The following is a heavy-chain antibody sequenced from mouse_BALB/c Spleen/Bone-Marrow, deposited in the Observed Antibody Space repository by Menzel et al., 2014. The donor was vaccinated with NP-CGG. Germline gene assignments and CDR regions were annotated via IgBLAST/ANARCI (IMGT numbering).Heavy chain of an antibody. CDR2: ISTGSSTI. V-gene: IGHV5-17*02. CDR3: ARSDGAMDY. D-gene: IGHD2-3*01. CDR1: GFTFSSFG. Sequence: EVMLVESGGGLVQPGGSRKLSCAASGFTFSSFGMHWVRQAPEKGLEWVAYISTGSSTIYYADTVKGRFTISRDNPKNTLFLQMTSLRSEDTAMYYCARSDGAMDYWGQGTSVTVS. J-gene: IGHJ4*01.